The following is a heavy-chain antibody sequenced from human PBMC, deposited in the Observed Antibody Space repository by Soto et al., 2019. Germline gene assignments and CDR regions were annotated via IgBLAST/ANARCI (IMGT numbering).Heavy chain of an antibody. V-gene: IGHV3-23*01. CDR3: AKDLAPQVYYYDSSGYYYVTSNFDY. Sequence: EVQLLESGGGLVQPGGSLRLSCAASGFTFSSYAMSWVRQAPGKGLEWVSAISGSGGSTYYAYSVKGRFTISRDNSKNTLYLQMNSLRAEDTAVYYCAKDLAPQVYYYDSSGYYYVTSNFDYWGQGTLVTVSS. CDR2: ISGSGGST. D-gene: IGHD3-22*01. J-gene: IGHJ4*02. CDR1: GFTFSSYA.